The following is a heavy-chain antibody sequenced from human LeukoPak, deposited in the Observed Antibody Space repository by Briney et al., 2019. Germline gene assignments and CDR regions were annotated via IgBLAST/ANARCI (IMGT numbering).Heavy chain of an antibody. J-gene: IGHJ4*02. CDR3: VRSRGTTLVTRFDY. D-gene: IGHD5-18*01. V-gene: IGHV4-4*07. CDR1: GGSISNYS. Sequence: PSETLSLTCTVSGGSISNYSWSWIRQPAGKGLEWIGRINTSGSTAYNPSLKSRVPMSVDTSKNQFSRILRTMTAADTAVYYWVRSRGTTLVTRFDYWGQGTLVSVSS. CDR2: INTSGST.